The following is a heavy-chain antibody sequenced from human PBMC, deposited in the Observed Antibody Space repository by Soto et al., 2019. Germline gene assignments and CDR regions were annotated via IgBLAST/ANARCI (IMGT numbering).Heavy chain of an antibody. CDR2: IYGGGTT. J-gene: IGHJ4*02. V-gene: IGHV3-53*01. D-gene: IGHD6-19*01. CDR3: VQTTGWPGFAS. Sequence: EVQLVESGGGLIQPGGSLRLSCPASGFTVSSKYMTWVRQAPGKGLEWVSVIYGGGTTYYADSVKGRFTISRDNSKNTWYLQMNSLRAEATAVYYCVQTTGWPGFASWGQGTLVTVSS. CDR1: GFTVSSKY.